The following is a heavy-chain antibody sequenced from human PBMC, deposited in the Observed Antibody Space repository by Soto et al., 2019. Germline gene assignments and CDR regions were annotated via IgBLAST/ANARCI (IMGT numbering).Heavy chain of an antibody. D-gene: IGHD3-22*01. V-gene: IGHV3-21*01. J-gene: IGHJ4*02. CDR1: GFTFSSYS. CDR3: ARTYDSSGYYSGPFDY. CDR2: ISSSSSYI. Sequence: GGSLRLSCAASGFTFSSYSMNWVRQAPGKGLEWVSSISSSSSYIYYADSVKGRFTISRDNAKNSLYLQMNSLRAEDTAVYYCARTYDSSGYYSGPFDYWGQGTLVTVSS.